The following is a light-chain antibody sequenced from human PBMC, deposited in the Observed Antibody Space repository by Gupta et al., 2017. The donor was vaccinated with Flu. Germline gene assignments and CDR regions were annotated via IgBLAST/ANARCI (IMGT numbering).Light chain of an antibody. V-gene: IGLV1-47*01. CDR1: SSNIGSNY. CDR3: AAWDDSLSGPRWV. J-gene: IGLJ3*02. Sequence: QSVLTQPPSASGTPGQSVSISCSGSSSNIGSNYVFWYQQFPGTAPKLLIYRNNERPSGVPDRFSGSNSGTSASLAISGLRSEEEADYYCAAWDDSLSGPRWVFGGGTKLTVL. CDR2: RNN.